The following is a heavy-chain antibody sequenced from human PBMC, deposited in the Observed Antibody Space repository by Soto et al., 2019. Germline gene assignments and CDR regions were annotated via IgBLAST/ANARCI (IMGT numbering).Heavy chain of an antibody. CDR2: INAGNGNT. Sequence: ASVKVSCKASGYTFTSYAIHWVRPASGQRLARIGWINAGNGNTKYSQKFQGRVTITRDTSASTAYMELSSLRSEDTAVYYCARAQYDILTRPSPEYYYYCYMGVWGKGTTVTVSS. J-gene: IGHJ6*03. V-gene: IGHV1-3*01. CDR1: GYTFTSYA. CDR3: ARAQYDILTRPSPEYYYYCYMGV. D-gene: IGHD3-9*01.